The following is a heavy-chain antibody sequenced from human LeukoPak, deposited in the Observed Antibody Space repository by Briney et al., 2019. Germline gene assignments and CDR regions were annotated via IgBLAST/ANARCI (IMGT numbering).Heavy chain of an antibody. CDR1: GYTFTGHY. D-gene: IGHD1-26*01. J-gene: IGHJ4*02. Sequence: ASVKVSCKASGYTFTGHYLNWLRQPPGQGLEWMGRINPNSGDIKYADKFQGRVIMTRDTSTSTAYMELNGLTSDDTASYYCARDMWELPSDYYYDYWGQGSLVTVSS. CDR3: ARDMWELPSDYYYDY. CDR2: INPNSGDI. V-gene: IGHV1-2*06.